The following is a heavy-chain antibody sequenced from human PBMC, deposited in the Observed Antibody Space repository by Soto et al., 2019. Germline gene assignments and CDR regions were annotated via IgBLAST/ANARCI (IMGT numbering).Heavy chain of an antibody. CDR1: GVTFTSSA. Sequence: ASVKVSCKACGVTFTSSAVQWVRQARGQRLEWIGWIVVGSGNTNYAQKLQGRVTMTTDTSTSTAYMELRSLRSDDTAVYYCATTGGYSYGYYDYWGQGTLVTVSS. CDR3: ATTGGYSYGYYDY. CDR2: IVVGSGNT. D-gene: IGHD5-18*01. J-gene: IGHJ4*02. V-gene: IGHV1-58*01.